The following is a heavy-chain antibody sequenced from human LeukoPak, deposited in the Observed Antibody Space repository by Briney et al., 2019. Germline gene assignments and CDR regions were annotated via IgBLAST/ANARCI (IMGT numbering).Heavy chain of an antibody. CDR2: INPNSGGT. CDR1: GYTFTGYY. D-gene: IGHD3-9*01. V-gene: IGHV1-2*02. Sequence: ASVKVSCKASGYTFTGYYMHWVRQAPGQGLEWMGWINPNSGGTNYAQKFQGRVTMTRDTSISTAYMELSRLRSDDTAVYYCARARNYDILTGYYIFDYWGQGTLVTASS. CDR3: ARARNYDILTGYYIFDY. J-gene: IGHJ4*02.